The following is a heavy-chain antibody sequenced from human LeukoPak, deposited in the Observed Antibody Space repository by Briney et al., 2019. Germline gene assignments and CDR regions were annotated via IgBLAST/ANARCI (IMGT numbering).Heavy chain of an antibody. CDR3: ARHAVIPAAISWFDP. CDR1: GGSISSTSYY. Sequence: PSETLSLTCTVSGGSISSTSYYWGWIRQPPGKGLEWIESIYYRGSTYYNPSLKSRVTISVDTSKNQFSLKLTSVTAADTAVYYCARHAVIPAAISWFDPWGQGTLVTVSS. D-gene: IGHD2-2*02. J-gene: IGHJ5*02. CDR2: IYYRGST. V-gene: IGHV4-39*01.